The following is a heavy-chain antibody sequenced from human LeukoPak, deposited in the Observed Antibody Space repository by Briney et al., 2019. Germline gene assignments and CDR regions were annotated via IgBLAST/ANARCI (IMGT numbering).Heavy chain of an antibody. CDR2: INHSGST. V-gene: IGHV4-34*01. J-gene: IGHJ4*02. Sequence: SETLSLTCAVYGGSFSGYYWSWIRQPPGKGLEWIGEINHSGSTNYNPSLKSRVTISVDTSKTQFSLKLSSVTAADTAVYYCASTLMGGSSKGDYWGQGTLVTVSS. D-gene: IGHD1-26*01. CDR1: GGSFSGYY. CDR3: ASTLMGGSSKGDY.